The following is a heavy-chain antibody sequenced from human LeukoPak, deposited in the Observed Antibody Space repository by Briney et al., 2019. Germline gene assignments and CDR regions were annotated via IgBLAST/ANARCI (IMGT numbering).Heavy chain of an antibody. D-gene: IGHD5-18*01. Sequence: GGXXRLSCAASGFTFSSYWMSWVRQAPGKGLEGVANIKQDGSEKYYVDSVKGRFTISRDNAKNSLYLQMNSLRAEDTAVYYCASTDQYSYRSPKAGYFDYWGQGTLVTVSS. CDR3: ASTDQYSYRSPKAGYFDY. CDR1: GFTFSSYW. V-gene: IGHV3-7*01. J-gene: IGHJ4*02. CDR2: IKQDGSEK.